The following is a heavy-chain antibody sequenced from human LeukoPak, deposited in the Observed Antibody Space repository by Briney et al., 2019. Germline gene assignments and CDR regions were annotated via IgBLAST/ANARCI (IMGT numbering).Heavy chain of an antibody. J-gene: IGHJ4*02. CDR1: GFTFSSYS. V-gene: IGHV3-48*01. D-gene: IGHD6-19*01. Sequence: GGSLGLSCAASGFTFSSYSMNWVRQAPGKGLEWVSYISSSSSTIYYADSVKGRFTISRDNAKNSLYLQMNSLRAEDTAVYYCIVLAVTATLGFDYWGQGTLVTVSS. CDR2: ISSSSSTI. CDR3: IVLAVTATLGFDY.